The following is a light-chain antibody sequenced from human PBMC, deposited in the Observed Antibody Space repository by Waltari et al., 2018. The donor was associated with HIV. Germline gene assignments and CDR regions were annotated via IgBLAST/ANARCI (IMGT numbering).Light chain of an antibody. CDR1: RSDIGSNY. Sequence: QSVLTQPPSASGTPGQRVTISCSGARSDIGSNYVYWYQQLPGTAPKLRICGNNRRPSGVPDRFSASKSGTSTSLAISGLRSEDEADDYCAAWDVSLRGAYVFGTGTKVAVL. V-gene: IGLV1-47*01. CDR2: GNN. CDR3: AAWDVSLRGAYV. J-gene: IGLJ1*01.